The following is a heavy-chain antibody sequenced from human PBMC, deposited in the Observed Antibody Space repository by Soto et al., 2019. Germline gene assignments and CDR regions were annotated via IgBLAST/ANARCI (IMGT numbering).Heavy chain of an antibody. Sequence: ASVKVSCKASGYTFTSYDINWVRQATGQGLEWMGWMNPNSGNTGYAQKFQGRVTMTRNTSISTAYMELSSLRSEDTAVYYCARGVVVSAAMSGDYYYYYMDVWGKGTTVTVSS. D-gene: IGHD2-2*01. J-gene: IGHJ6*03. CDR2: MNPNSGNT. CDR1: GYTFTSYD. CDR3: ARGVVVSAAMSGDYYYYYMDV. V-gene: IGHV1-8*01.